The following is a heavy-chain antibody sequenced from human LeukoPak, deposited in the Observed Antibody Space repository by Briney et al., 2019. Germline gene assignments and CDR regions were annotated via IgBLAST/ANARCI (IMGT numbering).Heavy chain of an antibody. V-gene: IGHV4-61*02. CDR2: IYTSGST. CDR1: GGSISSGSYY. Sequence: PSETLSLTCTVSGGSISSGSYYWSWIRQPAGKGLEWIGRIYTSGSTNYNPSLKSRVTISVDTSENQFSLKLSSVTAADTAVYYCARAKKGIAVAGDAFDIWGQGTMVTVSS. CDR3: ARAKKGIAVAGDAFDI. D-gene: IGHD6-19*01. J-gene: IGHJ3*02.